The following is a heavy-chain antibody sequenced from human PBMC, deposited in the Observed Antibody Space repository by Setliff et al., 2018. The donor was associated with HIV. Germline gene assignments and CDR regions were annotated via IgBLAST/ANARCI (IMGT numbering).Heavy chain of an antibody. Sequence: SVKVSCKSSGGTFSSYGINWVRQAPGQGLEWMGGIIPIFGKTSYAEKFQDRLTITADESTSTAYMELSSLKSEDTAIYFCARDRPHQHYFELSYYYYLEIWGKGTTVTVSS. D-gene: IGHD6-6*01. CDR3: ARDRPHQHYFELSYYYYLEI. V-gene: IGHV1-69*13. J-gene: IGHJ6*03. CDR2: IIPIFGKT. CDR1: GGTFSSYG.